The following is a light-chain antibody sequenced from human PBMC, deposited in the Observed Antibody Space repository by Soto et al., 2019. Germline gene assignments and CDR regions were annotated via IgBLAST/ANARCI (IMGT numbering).Light chain of an antibody. CDR2: EVS. CDR3: SSYTSSSTRV. V-gene: IGLV2-14*01. Sequence: QSALTQPASVSGSPGQSITIACTGTSSNLGGYNYVSWYQQHPGKAPKLMIYEVSNRPSGVSNRFSGSKSGNTASLTISGLQAYDGADYYCSSYTSSSTRVFGGGTKLTFL. CDR1: SSNLGGYNY. J-gene: IGLJ3*02.